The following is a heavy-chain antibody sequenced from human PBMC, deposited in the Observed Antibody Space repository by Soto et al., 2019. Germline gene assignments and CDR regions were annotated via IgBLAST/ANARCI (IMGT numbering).Heavy chain of an antibody. J-gene: IGHJ4*02. Sequence: QVQLVESGGGVVQPGMSLRLSCAASGFTFRNHGMHWVRQAPGKGLEWVAVIWYDGSDKYYVDSVKGRFTISRDNSKNTLYLQMNSLRAEDTAVYYCARDIAASRLDYWHQGTLVTVSS. CDR2: IWYDGSDK. CDR1: GFTFRNHG. V-gene: IGHV3-33*01. CDR3: ARDIAASRLDY. D-gene: IGHD6-13*01.